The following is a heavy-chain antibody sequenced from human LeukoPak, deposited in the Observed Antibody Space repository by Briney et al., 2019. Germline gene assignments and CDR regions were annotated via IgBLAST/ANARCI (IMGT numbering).Heavy chain of an antibody. CDR3: ATRSYCSSTSCLGYFDY. D-gene: IGHD2-2*01. Sequence: GASVKVSCKVSGYTFTDYYMHWVQQAPGKGLEWMGLVDPEDGETIYAEKFQGRVTITADTSTDTAYMELSSLRSEDTAVYYCATRSYCSSTSCLGYFDYWGQGTLVTVSS. J-gene: IGHJ4*02. V-gene: IGHV1-69-2*01. CDR1: GYTFTDYY. CDR2: VDPEDGET.